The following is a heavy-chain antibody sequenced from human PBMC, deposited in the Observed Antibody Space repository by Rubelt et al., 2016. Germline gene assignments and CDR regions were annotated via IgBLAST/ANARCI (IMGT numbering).Heavy chain of an antibody. CDR1: GYNFTTYW. V-gene: IGHV5-10-1*03. CDR2: IDPSDSYI. Sequence: EVQLVQSGAEVKKPGESLRISCKGSGYNFTTYWISWVRQTPGKGLEWMGRIDPSDSYINYSPPFQGHVTGPADKSVSSAYLQWSSLKASDTAMYYCGRGNSWYPLWGQGTLVTVSS. J-gene: IGHJ4*02. CDR3: GRGNSWYPL. D-gene: IGHD6-13*01.